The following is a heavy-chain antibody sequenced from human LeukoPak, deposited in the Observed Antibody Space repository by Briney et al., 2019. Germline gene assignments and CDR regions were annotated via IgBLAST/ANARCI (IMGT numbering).Heavy chain of an antibody. V-gene: IGHV4-4*07. CDR3: ARDLGWGSPVAY. D-gene: IGHD3-16*01. J-gene: IGHJ4*02. CDR2: IYGGGSTTYNPSP. CDR1: GGSISSYF. Sequence: SETLSLTCIVSGGSISSYFWNWLRQPAGKGLEWIGKIYGGGSTTYNPSPNYNPSLKSRVTMSMDTSNNEFSLSLTSVTAADMAVYYCARDLGWGSPVAYWGQGILVTVSS.